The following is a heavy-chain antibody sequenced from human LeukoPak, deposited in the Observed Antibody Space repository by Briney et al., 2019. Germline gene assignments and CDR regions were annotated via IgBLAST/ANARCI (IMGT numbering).Heavy chain of an antibody. CDR1: GGSISSYY. CDR2: IYYSGST. V-gene: IGHV4-59*08. D-gene: IGHD6-6*01. J-gene: IGHJ4*02. CDR3: ARHDAGIAARPFDN. Sequence: SETLSLTCTVSGGSISSYYWSWIRQPPGKGLEWIGYIYYSGSTNYNPSLKSRITISVDTSKNQFSLKLSSVTAADTAVYYCARHDAGIAARPFDNWGQGTLVTVSS.